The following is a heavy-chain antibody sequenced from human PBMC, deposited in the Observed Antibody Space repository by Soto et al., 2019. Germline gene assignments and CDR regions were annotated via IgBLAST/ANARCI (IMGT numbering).Heavy chain of an antibody. J-gene: IGHJ4*02. CDR2: IKYDGSEE. Sequence: GGSLRLSCVVSGFSLSSVWMTCVRQAPGKGLECVANIKYDGSEEYYVDSVKGRFTISRDNAKNSLYLQMNSLRDEDSAVYYCVTDLNWQGHWGQGT. CDR1: GFSLSSVW. V-gene: IGHV3-7*01. CDR3: VTDLNWQGH.